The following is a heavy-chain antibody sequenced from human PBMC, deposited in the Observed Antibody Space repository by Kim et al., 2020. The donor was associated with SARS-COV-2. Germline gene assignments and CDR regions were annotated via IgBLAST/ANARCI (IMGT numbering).Heavy chain of an antibody. Sequence: LEWMGWISAYNGNTNYAQKLQGRVIMTTDTSTSTAYMEVRSLRSDDTAVYYCARDMSDTSGTYYRYFQHWGQGTLVTVSS. CDR2: ISAYNGNT. D-gene: IGHD3-22*01. CDR3: ARDMSDTSGTYYRYFQH. V-gene: IGHV1-18*01. J-gene: IGHJ1*01.